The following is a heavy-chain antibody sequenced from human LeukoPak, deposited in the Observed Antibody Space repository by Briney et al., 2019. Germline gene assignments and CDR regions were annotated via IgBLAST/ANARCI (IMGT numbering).Heavy chain of an antibody. CDR2: ISAYNGNT. D-gene: IGHD3-10*01. V-gene: IGHV1-18*01. CDR1: GYTFTSYG. J-gene: IGHJ5*02. Sequence: ASVKVSCKASGYTFTSYGISWVRQAPGQGLEWMGWISAYNGNTNYAQKLQGRVTMTTDTSTSTAYMELRSLRSDDTAVYYCAREEYYGSGSYYKGNRFDPWGQGTLVTVSS. CDR3: AREEYYGSGSYYKGNRFDP.